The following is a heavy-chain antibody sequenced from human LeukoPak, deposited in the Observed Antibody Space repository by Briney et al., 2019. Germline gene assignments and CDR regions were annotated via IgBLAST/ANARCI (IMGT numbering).Heavy chain of an antibody. D-gene: IGHD3-10*01. J-gene: IGHJ3*02. CDR2: IYYSGST. CDR3: ARQHVGYYGSGSYFSSPYDAFDI. V-gene: IGHV4-39*01. CDR1: GGSISSSSYY. Sequence: PSETLSLTCTVSGGSISSSSYYWGWIRQPPGKGLEWIGSIYYSGSTYYNPSLKSRVTISVDTSKNQFSLKLSSVTAADTAVYYRARQHVGYYGSGSYFSSPYDAFDIWGQGTMVTVSS.